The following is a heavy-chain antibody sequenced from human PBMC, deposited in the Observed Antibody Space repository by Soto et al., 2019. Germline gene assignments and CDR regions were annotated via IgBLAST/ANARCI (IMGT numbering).Heavy chain of an antibody. CDR1: GGSISSGDYY. V-gene: IGHV4-30-4*01. CDR2: IYYSGST. D-gene: IGHD3-22*01. CDR3: ARDSSGYLSLDD. Sequence: SETLSLTCTVSGGSISSGDYYWSWIRQPPGKGLEWIGYIYYSGSTYYNPSLKSQITISVDTSKNQFSLKLSSVTAADTAVYYCARDSSGYLSLDDWGQGALVTVSS. J-gene: IGHJ4*02.